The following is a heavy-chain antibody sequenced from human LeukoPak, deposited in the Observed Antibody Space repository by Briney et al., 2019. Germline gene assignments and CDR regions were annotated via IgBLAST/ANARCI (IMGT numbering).Heavy chain of an antibody. V-gene: IGHV4-39*01. Sequence: SETLSLTCTVSGGSISSSSYYWGWIRQPPGKGLEWIGSIYYSGSTYYNPSLKSRVTISVDTSKNQFSLKLSSVTAADTAVYYCARRRDGYNGYWYFDLWGRGTLVTVSS. CDR3: ARRRDGYNGYWYFDL. J-gene: IGHJ2*01. D-gene: IGHD5-24*01. CDR1: GGSISSSSYY. CDR2: IYYSGST.